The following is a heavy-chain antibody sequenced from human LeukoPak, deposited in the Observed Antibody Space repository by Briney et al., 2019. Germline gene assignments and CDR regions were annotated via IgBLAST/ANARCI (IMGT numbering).Heavy chain of an antibody. CDR2: ISYDGTEK. CDR3: AKGRDSSAYFGRFLFDY. D-gene: IGHD3-22*01. V-gene: IGHV3-30*04. CDR1: GFIFSSYA. J-gene: IGHJ4*02. Sequence: PGRSLRLSCAASGFIFSSYAIDWVPQAPGKGLEWVAVISYDGTEKYYTDSVKGRFPISRDNSKNTLYLQMNSLRVEETALYFCAKGRDSSAYFGRFLFDYWGQGTLVTVSS.